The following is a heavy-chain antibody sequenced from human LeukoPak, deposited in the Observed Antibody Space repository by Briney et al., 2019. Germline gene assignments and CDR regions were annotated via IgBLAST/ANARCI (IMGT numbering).Heavy chain of an antibody. CDR3: AGATDIASAGTDY. CDR2: IDPSDSYT. CDR1: GYSFTSYW. D-gene: IGHD6-13*01. Sequence: LGESLKISCKGSGYSFTSYWITWVRQMPGKGLEWMGRIDPSDSYTTYSPSFQGHVTISADKSISTAYLQWNNLKASDTALYYCAGATDIASAGTDYWGQGTLVTVSS. J-gene: IGHJ4*02. V-gene: IGHV5-10-1*01.